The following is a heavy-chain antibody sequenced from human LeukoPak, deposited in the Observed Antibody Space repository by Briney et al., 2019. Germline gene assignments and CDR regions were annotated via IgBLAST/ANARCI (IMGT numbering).Heavy chain of an antibody. J-gene: IGHJ5*02. Sequence: GGSLRLSCAASGFTFSSYWMHWVRQAPGKGLVGVSRINSDGSSTSYADSVKGRFTISRDNAKNTLYLQMNSLRAEDTAVYYCARDHWKDYYDSSGYSAWGQGTLVTVSS. CDR3: ARDHWKDYYDSSGYSA. V-gene: IGHV3-74*01. CDR1: GFTFSSYW. D-gene: IGHD3-22*01. CDR2: INSDGSST.